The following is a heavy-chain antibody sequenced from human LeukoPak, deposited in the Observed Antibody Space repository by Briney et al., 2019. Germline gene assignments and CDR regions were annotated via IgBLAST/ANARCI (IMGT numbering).Heavy chain of an antibody. Sequence: GGSLRLSCAASGFTFSSYSMNWVRQAPGRGLEWVSSISSSSSYIYYADSVRGRFTISRDNAKNSLYLQMNSLRAEDTAVYYCAREELAAAFNWGQGTLVTVSS. CDR3: AREELAAAFN. J-gene: IGHJ4*02. D-gene: IGHD6-13*01. V-gene: IGHV3-21*01. CDR1: GFTFSSYS. CDR2: ISSSSSYI.